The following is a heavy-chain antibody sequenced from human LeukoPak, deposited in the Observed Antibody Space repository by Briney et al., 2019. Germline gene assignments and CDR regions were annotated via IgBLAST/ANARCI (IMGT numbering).Heavy chain of an antibody. D-gene: IGHD3-10*01. CDR2: MNPNSVNT. CDR1: GYTFTSYD. CDR3: AIRYGSGEKYYYYYYMDV. Sequence: ASVKVSCKASGYTFTSYDINWVRQATGQGLEWMGWMNPNSVNTGYAQKFQGRVTMTRNTSISTAYMELSSLRSEDTAVYYCAIRYGSGEKYYYYYYMDVWGKGTTVTVSS. J-gene: IGHJ6*03. V-gene: IGHV1-8*01.